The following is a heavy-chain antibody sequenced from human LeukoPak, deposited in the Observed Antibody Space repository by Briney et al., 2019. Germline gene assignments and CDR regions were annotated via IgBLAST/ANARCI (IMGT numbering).Heavy chain of an antibody. V-gene: IGHV4-4*07. Sequence: SETLSLTCTVSGGSINSYYWSWIRQPAGKGLEWIGRIYSSGSTNYNPSLKSRVSMSVDTSKNQFSLKLSSVTAADTAVYYCARDVSVPGLTGYPNWFDPWGQGTLVTVSS. CDR3: ARDVSVPGLTGYPNWFDP. J-gene: IGHJ5*02. CDR2: IYSSGST. CDR1: GGSINSYY. D-gene: IGHD3-9*01.